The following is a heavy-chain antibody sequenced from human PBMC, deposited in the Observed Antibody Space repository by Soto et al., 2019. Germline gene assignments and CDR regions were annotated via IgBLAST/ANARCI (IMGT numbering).Heavy chain of an antibody. Sequence: QVQLVQSGAEVKKPGASVKVSCKASGYTFTSYVISWVRQAPGQGLEWMGGISAYNGNTNYAQKLQGRVTMTTDTRTSTAYMELRSLRSDDTAVYYCVVAAQPYYFEYWGQGTLVTVSS. J-gene: IGHJ4*02. CDR3: VVAAQPYYFEY. V-gene: IGHV1-18*01. CDR1: GYTFTSYV. CDR2: ISAYNGNT. D-gene: IGHD2-15*01.